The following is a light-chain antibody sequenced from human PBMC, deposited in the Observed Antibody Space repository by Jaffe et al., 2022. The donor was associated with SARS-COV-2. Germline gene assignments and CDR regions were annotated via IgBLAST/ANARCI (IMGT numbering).Light chain of an antibody. CDR1: QSIGNY. J-gene: IGKJ5*01. Sequence: DIQMTQSPSSLSASVGDRVTITCRARQSIGNYLNWYQQTPGKAPKLLISAASSLQSGVPSRFSGSGSGTYFTLTINNLQPEDFATYYCQQNYNGSPITFGQGTRLDIK. CDR2: AAS. V-gene: IGKV1-39*01. CDR3: QQNYNGSPIT.